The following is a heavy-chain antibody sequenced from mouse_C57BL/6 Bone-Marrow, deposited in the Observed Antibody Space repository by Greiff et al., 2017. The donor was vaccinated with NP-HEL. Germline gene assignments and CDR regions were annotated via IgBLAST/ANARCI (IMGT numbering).Heavy chain of an antibody. CDR3: ARHEKGNYEFAY. V-gene: IGHV1-62-2*01. Sequence: QVQLQQSGAELVKPGASVKLSCKASGYTFTEYTIHWVKQRSGQGLEWIGWFYPGSGSIKYNEKFKDKATLTADKSSSTVYMELSRSTSEDSAVYFCARHEKGNYEFAYWGQGTLVTVSA. D-gene: IGHD2-1*01. CDR1: GYTFTEYT. J-gene: IGHJ3*01. CDR2: FYPGSGSI.